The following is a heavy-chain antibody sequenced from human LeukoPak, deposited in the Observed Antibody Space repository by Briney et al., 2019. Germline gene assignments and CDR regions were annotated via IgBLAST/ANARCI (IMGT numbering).Heavy chain of an antibody. CDR1: GFTFDDYG. CDR2: INWNGGST. V-gene: IGHV3-20*04. Sequence: PGGSLRLPCAASGFTFDDYGMSWVRQAPGKGLEWVSGINWNGGSTEYADSVKGRFTISRDNAKNSLYLQMNSLRAEDTALYYCARVFSSSWYKCVDYWGQGTLVTVSS. J-gene: IGHJ4*02. D-gene: IGHD6-13*01. CDR3: ARVFSSSWYKCVDY.